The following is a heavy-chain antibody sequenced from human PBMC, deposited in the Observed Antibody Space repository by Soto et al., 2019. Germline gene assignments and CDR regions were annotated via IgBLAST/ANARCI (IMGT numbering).Heavy chain of an antibody. CDR3: ARDSLGVPTDFDY. CDR1: GFSFSTYG. CDR2: MWSNGNK. Sequence: QVQLVESGGGVVQPGRSLTLSCAAAGFSFSTYGMHWIRQAPGKGLEWVAVMWSNGNKNYADSVKGRFTISRDTSQNILFLQMDSLRAEDTAVYDCARDSLGVPTDFDYWGQGTLVTVSS. V-gene: IGHV3-33*01. J-gene: IGHJ4*02. D-gene: IGHD2-8*01.